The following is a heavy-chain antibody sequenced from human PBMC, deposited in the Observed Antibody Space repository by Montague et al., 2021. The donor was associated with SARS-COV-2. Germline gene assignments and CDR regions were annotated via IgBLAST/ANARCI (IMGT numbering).Heavy chain of an antibody. CDR2: MHFTGKT. CDR3: ARDRFDFVAGRQGTIDF. CDR1: GDSITNHY. V-gene: IGHV4-4*07. Sequence: SETLSLTCSVSGDSITNHYWSWIRQPAGKGLEWIGRMHFTGKTNFSPFFSSRLTMSADTSKNQFSLKLTSVTAADTAIYFCARDRFDFVAGRQGTIDFWGQGTLVTVSS. D-gene: IGHD1/OR15-1a*01. J-gene: IGHJ4*02.